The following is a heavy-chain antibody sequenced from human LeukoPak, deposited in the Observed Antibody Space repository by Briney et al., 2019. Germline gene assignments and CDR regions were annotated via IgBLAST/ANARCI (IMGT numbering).Heavy chain of an antibody. D-gene: IGHD3-22*01. V-gene: IGHV1-46*01. CDR2: INPRLGST. J-gene: IGHJ3*02. CDR1: RYTFSDYY. Sequence: ASVKVSCKASRYTFSDYYMHWVRQAPGQGLEGMGIINPRLGSTRYAQRRQGTVTMPRDTSTSTVYSDLSGLTSEDTAVYYCARDYYDASGDHYEKAFDIWGQGTMVTVSS. CDR3: ARDYYDASGDHYEKAFDI.